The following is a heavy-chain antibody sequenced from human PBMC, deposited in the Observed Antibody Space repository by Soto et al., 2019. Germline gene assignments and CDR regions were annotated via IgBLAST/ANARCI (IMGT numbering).Heavy chain of an antibody. V-gene: IGHV3-7*01. CDR1: GFTLSSYW. D-gene: IGHD3-10*01. CDR2: IREEGKGI. Sequence: GGSLRLSCAASGFTLSSYWMAGVRQTPGKGLEFLANIREEGKGINYVDSVKGRFTISRDNAKNSLFLQMNSLRDDDTAVYYCGTDQWGGAFDIGGQGTMVTVSS. J-gene: IGHJ3*02. CDR3: GTDQWGGAFDI.